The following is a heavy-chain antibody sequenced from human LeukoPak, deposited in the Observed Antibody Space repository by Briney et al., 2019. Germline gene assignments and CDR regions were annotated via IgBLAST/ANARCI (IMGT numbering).Heavy chain of an antibody. CDR1: GFTFSDYY. Sequence: GGSLRLSCAASGFTFSDYYMSWIRQAPGRGLEWVSYIGSTTYYADSVKGRFTISGDNAKNSLYLQMNSLRAEDTAVYYCARDRGIVGTTGYYYMDVWGKGTTVTVSS. D-gene: IGHD1-26*01. CDR2: IGSTT. V-gene: IGHV3-11*04. CDR3: ARDRGIVGTTGYYYMDV. J-gene: IGHJ6*03.